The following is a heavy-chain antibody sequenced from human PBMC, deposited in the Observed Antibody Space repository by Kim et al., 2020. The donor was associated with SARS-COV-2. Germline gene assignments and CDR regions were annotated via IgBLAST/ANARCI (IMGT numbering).Heavy chain of an antibody. CDR3: TRVLRDDCWSGYYNYFDY. V-gene: IGHV3-49*02. J-gene: IGHJ4*02. D-gene: IGHD3-3*01. Sequence: KGRFTIARDYSKSIAYLQMNSLKTEDTAVYYCTRVLRDDCWSGYYNYFDYWGQGTLVTVSS.